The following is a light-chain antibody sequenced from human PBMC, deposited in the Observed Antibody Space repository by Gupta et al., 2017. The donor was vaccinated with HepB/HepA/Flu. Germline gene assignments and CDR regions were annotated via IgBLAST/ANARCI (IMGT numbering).Light chain of an antibody. V-gene: IGLV3-1*01. J-gene: IGLJ2*01. CDR2: QDS. CDR1: KLGDKY. CDR3: QAGDSSNVV. Sequence: SSELTQPPSVSVSPGQTASITCSGDKLGDKYACWYQQKPGQSPVLVIYQDSKRPSGIPERFSGSNSGNTATLTISGTQARDEADYYCQAGDSSNVVFGGGTKLTVL.